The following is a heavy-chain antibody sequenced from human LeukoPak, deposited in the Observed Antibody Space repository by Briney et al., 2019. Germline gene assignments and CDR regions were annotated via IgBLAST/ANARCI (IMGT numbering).Heavy chain of an antibody. CDR1: GDSVSGDSAA. J-gene: IGHJ3*02. Sequence: SQTLSLTCAISGDSVSGDSAAWDWIRQSPSRGLEWLGRTYYRSKWYNDYAVSVKSRMTINPDTSTNQFSLQLNSVTPEDTAVYYCARNSAFDIWGQGTMVTVSS. CDR3: ARNSAFDI. V-gene: IGHV6-1*01. CDR2: TYYRSKWYN.